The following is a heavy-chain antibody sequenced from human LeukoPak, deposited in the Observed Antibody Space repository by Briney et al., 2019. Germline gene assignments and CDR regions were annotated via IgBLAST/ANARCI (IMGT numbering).Heavy chain of an antibody. CDR3: ARWAATSPYYYYYYGMDV. Sequence: GGSLRLSCAASGFTFSDHYMDWVHQAPGKGLEWVGRTRNKANSYTTEYAASVKGRFTISRDDSKNSLYLQMNSLKTEDTAVYYCARWAATSPYYYYYYGMDVWGQGTTVTVSS. J-gene: IGHJ6*02. V-gene: IGHV3-72*01. CDR1: GFTFSDHY. D-gene: IGHD4-11*01. CDR2: TRNKANSYTT.